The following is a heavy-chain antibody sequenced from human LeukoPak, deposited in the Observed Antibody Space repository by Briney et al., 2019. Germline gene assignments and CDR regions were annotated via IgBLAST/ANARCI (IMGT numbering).Heavy chain of an antibody. Sequence: PGGSLRLSCAASGFTFSSYSMNWVRQAPGKGLEWVSYISSSSSTIYYADSVKGRFTISRDNAKNSLYLQMNSLRAEDTAVYYCARDFPYYQPYSGDPGPFDYWGQGTLVTVSS. V-gene: IGHV3-48*04. CDR1: GFTFSSYS. CDR3: ARDFPYYQPYSGDPGPFDY. CDR2: ISSSSSTI. D-gene: IGHD4-17*01. J-gene: IGHJ4*02.